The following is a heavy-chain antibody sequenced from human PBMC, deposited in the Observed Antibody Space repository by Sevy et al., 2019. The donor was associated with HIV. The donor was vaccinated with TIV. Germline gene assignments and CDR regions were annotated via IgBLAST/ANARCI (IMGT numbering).Heavy chain of an antibody. Sequence: GGSLRLSCAASGFTFSSYAMSWVRQAPGKGLEWVSAISGSGGSTYYADSVKGRFTISRDNSKNTLYLQMNSLRAEDTAVYYCAKYIGSYDSSGYYYEGTLGVDLWGQGTMVTVSS. J-gene: IGHJ3*01. V-gene: IGHV3-23*01. D-gene: IGHD3-22*01. CDR2: ISGSGGST. CDR1: GFTFSSYA. CDR3: AKYIGSYDSSGYYYEGTLGVDL.